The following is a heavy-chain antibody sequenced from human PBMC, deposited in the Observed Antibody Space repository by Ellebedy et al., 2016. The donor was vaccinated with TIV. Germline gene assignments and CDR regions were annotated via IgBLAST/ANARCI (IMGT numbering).Heavy chain of an antibody. D-gene: IGHD3-3*01. CDR3: ASHGHDFWSGRYYYGMDV. Sequence: SETLSLTXTVSGGSISSYYWSWIRQPPGKGLEWIGYIYYSGSTNYNPSLKSRVTISVDTSKNQFSLKLSSVTAADTAVYYCASHGHDFWSGRYYYGMDVWGQGTAVTVSS. V-gene: IGHV4-59*12. J-gene: IGHJ6*02. CDR2: IYYSGST. CDR1: GGSISSYY.